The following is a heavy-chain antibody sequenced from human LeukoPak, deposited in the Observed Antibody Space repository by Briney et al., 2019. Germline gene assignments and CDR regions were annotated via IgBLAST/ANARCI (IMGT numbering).Heavy chain of an antibody. V-gene: IGHV1-8*02. D-gene: IGHD3-10*01. J-gene: IGHJ4*02. Sequence: ASVKVSCKASGYTFTGYYMHWVRQATGQGLEWMGWMNPNSGNTGYAQKLQGRVTMTTDTSTSTAYMELRSLRSDDTAVYYCARRASRLWFGELFDSYYFDYWGQGTLVTVSS. CDR2: MNPNSGNT. CDR1: GYTFTGYY. CDR3: ARRASRLWFGELFDSYYFDY.